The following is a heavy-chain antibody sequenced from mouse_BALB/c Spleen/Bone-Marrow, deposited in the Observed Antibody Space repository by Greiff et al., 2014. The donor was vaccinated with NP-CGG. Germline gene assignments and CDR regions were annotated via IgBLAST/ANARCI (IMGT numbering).Heavy chain of an antibody. CDR1: GFNIKDTY. CDR2: IDPANGNT. Sequence: VQLQQSGAELVKPGASAKLSYTASGFNIKDTYMHWVKQRPEQGLEWIGRIDPANGNTKYDPKFQGKATITTDTSSNTAYLQLRSLTSEDTAVYYCARYDYRYSWFAYWGQGTLVTVSA. D-gene: IGHD2-14*01. J-gene: IGHJ3*01. CDR3: ARYDYRYSWFAY. V-gene: IGHV14-3*02.